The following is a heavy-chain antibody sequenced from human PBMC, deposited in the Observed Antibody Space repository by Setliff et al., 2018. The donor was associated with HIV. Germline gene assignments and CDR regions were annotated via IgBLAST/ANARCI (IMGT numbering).Heavy chain of an antibody. CDR1: GGSISSGDYY. V-gene: IGHV4-30-4*08. J-gene: IGHJ6*03. CDR3: ARVSSSYWYSIFRNYYYHMDV. CDR2: IYDSEST. Sequence: SETLSLPCTVSGGSISSGDYYWSWIRQTPGKGLEWIGNIYDSESTYYNPALKSRVTISVDTSKNHLSLKLNSVTAADTAVYYCARVSSSYWYSIFRNYYYHMDVWGKGTTVTVSS. D-gene: IGHD2-15*01.